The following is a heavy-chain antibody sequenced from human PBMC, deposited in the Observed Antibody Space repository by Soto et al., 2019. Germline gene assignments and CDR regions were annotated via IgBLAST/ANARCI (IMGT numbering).Heavy chain of an antibody. CDR3: ARVLSLYYDFWSGKSDQTYNWYDP. CDR1: GYTFTSYG. V-gene: IGHV1-18*01. J-gene: IGHJ5*02. D-gene: IGHD3-3*01. Sequence: GASVKVSCKASGYTFTSYGISWVRQAPGQGLEWMGWISAYNGNTNYAQKLQGRVTMTTDTSTSTAYMELSSLRSDDTAVYYCARVLSLYYDFWSGKSDQTYNWYDPWGQGTLVPVSS. CDR2: ISAYNGNT.